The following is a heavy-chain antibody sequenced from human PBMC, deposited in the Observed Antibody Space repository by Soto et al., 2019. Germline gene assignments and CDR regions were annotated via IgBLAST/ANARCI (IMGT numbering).Heavy chain of an antibody. Sequence: ASVKVSCKASGYTFTSYYMHWVRQAPGQGLEWMGIINPSGGSTSYAQKFQGRVTMTRDTSTSTVYMELSSLRSEDTAVYYCARDMYTMVRGPDNWFDPWGQGTLVTVPS. CDR1: GYTFTSYY. CDR3: ARDMYTMVRGPDNWFDP. D-gene: IGHD3-10*01. J-gene: IGHJ5*02. CDR2: INPSGGST. V-gene: IGHV1-46*01.